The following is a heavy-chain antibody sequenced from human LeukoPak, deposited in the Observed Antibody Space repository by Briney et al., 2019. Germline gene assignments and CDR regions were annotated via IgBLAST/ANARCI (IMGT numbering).Heavy chain of an antibody. CDR2: INPNNGGT. J-gene: IGHJ4*02. D-gene: IGHD2-21*02. Sequence: GASVTVSCKASGFTFTGYYIHWVRQAPGQGLEYMGWINPNNGGTNYAQKFQGRVIMTRDTSISTAYMEVKRLRSDDTAVYYCARIDYIVVTGIPPYFNSWGQGTLVTVSS. V-gene: IGHV1-2*02. CDR3: ARIDYIVVTGIPPYFNS. CDR1: GFTFTGYY.